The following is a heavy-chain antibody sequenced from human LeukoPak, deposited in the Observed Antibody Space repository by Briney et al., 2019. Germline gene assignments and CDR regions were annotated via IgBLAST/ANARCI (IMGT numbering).Heavy chain of an antibody. V-gene: IGHV4-34*01. CDR3: ARILTGGTDAFDI. CDR1: GGSFSGYY. J-gene: IGHJ3*02. CDR2: INHSGST. D-gene: IGHD7-27*01. Sequence: SETLSLTCAVYGGSFSGYYWSWIRQPPGKGLEWIGEINHSGSTNYNPSLKSRVTISVDTSKNQFSLKLSSVTAADTAVYYCARILTGGTDAFDIWGQGTMVTVSS.